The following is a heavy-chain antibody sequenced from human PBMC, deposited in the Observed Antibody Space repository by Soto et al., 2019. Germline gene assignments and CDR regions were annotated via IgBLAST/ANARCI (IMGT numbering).Heavy chain of an antibody. D-gene: IGHD5-12*01. CDR2: ISPYNGNT. Sequence: ASVKVSCKASGYTFTSHGISWLRHAPGQGLEWMGWISPYNGNTDYAQKVQGRVTMTTDTSTSTAYMELRSLRSDDTAVYYCARDKLEMATIFDSWGQGALVTVSS. J-gene: IGHJ4*02. CDR3: ARDKLEMATIFDS. V-gene: IGHV1-18*01. CDR1: GYTFTSHG.